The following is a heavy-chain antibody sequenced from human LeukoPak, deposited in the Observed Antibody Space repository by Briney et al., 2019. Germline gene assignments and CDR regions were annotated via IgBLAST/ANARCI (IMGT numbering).Heavy chain of an antibody. V-gene: IGHV1-69*06. D-gene: IGHD6-19*01. CDR1: GGTFSNYG. J-gene: IGHJ4*02. Sequence: ASVKVSCKAYGGTFSNYGISWVRQAPGQGLEWMGRIIPFFGTTNYAQKFQGRVTITADKSTSTAYMELSSLRSEDTAVYYCVRTISGGCDWGQGTLVTVSS. CDR2: IIPFFGTT. CDR3: VRTISGGCD.